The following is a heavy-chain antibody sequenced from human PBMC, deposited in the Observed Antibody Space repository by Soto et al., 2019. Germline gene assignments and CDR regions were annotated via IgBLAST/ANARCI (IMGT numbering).Heavy chain of an antibody. J-gene: IGHJ6*03. CDR3: ARDGRYCSSTSCSSSYYYYYMDV. V-gene: IGHV3-53*04. Sequence: EVQLVESGGGLVQPGGSLRLSCAAYGFTVSSNYMSWVRQAPGKGLEWVSVIYSGGSTYYADSVKGRFTISRHNSKNTLYLQMNSLRAEDTAVYYCARDGRYCSSTSCSSSYYYYYMDVWGKGTTVTVSS. D-gene: IGHD2-2*01. CDR1: GFTVSSNY. CDR2: IYSGGST.